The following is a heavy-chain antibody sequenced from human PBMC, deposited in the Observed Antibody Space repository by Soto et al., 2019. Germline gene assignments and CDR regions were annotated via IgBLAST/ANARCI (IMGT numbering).Heavy chain of an antibody. V-gene: IGHV3-21*01. J-gene: IGHJ6*02. CDR1: GFTFSSYS. Sequence: EVQLVESGGGLVKPGGSLRLSYAASGFTFSSYSMNWVRQAPGKGLEWVSSISSSSSYIYYADSVKGRFTISRDNAKNSLYLQMNSLRAEDTAVYYCAREPRPREFLEWLPHYYGMDVWGQGTTVTVSS. CDR3: AREPRPREFLEWLPHYYGMDV. CDR2: ISSSSSYI. D-gene: IGHD3-3*01.